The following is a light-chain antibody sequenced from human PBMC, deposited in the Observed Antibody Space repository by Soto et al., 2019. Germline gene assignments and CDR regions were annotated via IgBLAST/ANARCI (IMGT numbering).Light chain of an antibody. CDR2: EVS. CDR3: SSYTSSSTRVV. Sequence: QSALTQPASVSGSPGQSITISCTGASSDVGGYNYVSWYQQYPGKAPKLMIYEVSNRPSGVSNRFSGSKSGNTASLTISGLQAEDEADYYCSSYTSSSTRVVFGGGTKLPS. CDR1: SSDVGGYNY. J-gene: IGLJ2*01. V-gene: IGLV2-14*01.